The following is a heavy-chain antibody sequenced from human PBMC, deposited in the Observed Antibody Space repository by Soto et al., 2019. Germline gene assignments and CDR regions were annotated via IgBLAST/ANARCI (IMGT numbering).Heavy chain of an antibody. CDR2: IIPIFGTA. CDR1: GGTFSSYA. CDR3: ARVRGGYGDPGGWFDP. V-gene: IGHV1-69*06. D-gene: IGHD4-17*01. Sequence: QVQLVQSGAEVKKPGSSVKVSCKASGGTFSSYAISWVRQAPGQGLEWMGGIIPIFGTANYAQKFQGRVTITADKSTSTAYMELSSLRSEDTAVYYCARVRGGYGDPGGWFDPWGQGTLVTVSS. J-gene: IGHJ5*02.